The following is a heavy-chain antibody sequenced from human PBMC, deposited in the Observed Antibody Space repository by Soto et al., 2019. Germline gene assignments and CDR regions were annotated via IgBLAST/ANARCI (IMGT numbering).Heavy chain of an antibody. V-gene: IGHV3-74*01. CDR1: GFNFSNHW. J-gene: IGHJ5*02. CDR3: ARESGDWPLNWFDP. CDR2: ITSDGKSK. D-gene: IGHD2-21*02. Sequence: GGSLRLSCAASGFNFSNHWMHWVRQRPAEGLVWVSRITSDGKSKAYAESVEGRFAISRDNAKNTLYLQMNGLTAEDTAVYYCARESGDWPLNWFDPWGQGTLVTVSS.